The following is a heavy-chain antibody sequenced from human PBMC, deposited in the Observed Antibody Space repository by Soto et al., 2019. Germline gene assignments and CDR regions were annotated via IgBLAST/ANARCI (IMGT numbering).Heavy chain of an antibody. CDR3: ATGTMVRGVIIKWAHDAFDI. J-gene: IGHJ3*02. Sequence: ASVKVSCKVSGYTLTELSIHWVRQAPGKGLEWMGGFDPEDGETIYAQKFQGRVTMTEDTSTDTAYMELSSLRSEDTAVYYCATGTMVRGVIIKWAHDAFDIWGQGTMVTVSS. CDR2: FDPEDGET. CDR1: GYTLTELS. V-gene: IGHV1-24*01. D-gene: IGHD3-10*01.